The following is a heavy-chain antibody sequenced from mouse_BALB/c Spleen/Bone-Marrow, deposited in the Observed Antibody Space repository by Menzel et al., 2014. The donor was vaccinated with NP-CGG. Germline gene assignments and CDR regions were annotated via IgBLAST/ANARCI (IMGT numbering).Heavy chain of an antibody. CDR3: ARSGSSGYYAMDY. Sequence: SGAELVKPGASVKMSCKASGYTFTSYNMHWVKQTPGQGLEWIGAIYPGNGDTSYNQKFKGKATLTADKSSSTAYTQLSSLTSEDSAVYYCARSGSSGYYAMDYWGQGTSVTVSS. D-gene: IGHD3-1*01. CDR2: IYPGNGDT. J-gene: IGHJ4*01. V-gene: IGHV1-12*01. CDR1: GYTFTSYN.